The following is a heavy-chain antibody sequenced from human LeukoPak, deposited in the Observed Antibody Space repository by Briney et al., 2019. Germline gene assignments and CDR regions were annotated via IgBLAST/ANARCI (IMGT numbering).Heavy chain of an antibody. CDR2: INSDGSST. V-gene: IGHV3-74*01. Sequence: GGSLRLSCAASGFTFSSYWMHWVRQAPGKGLVLVSRINSDGSSTSYADSVKGRFTISRDNAKNTLYLQMNSLRAEDTAVYYCARWRDYDFWSGYYSPDYYYYYMDVWGKGTTVTVSS. J-gene: IGHJ6*03. CDR3: ARWRDYDFWSGYYSPDYYYYYMDV. D-gene: IGHD3-3*01. CDR1: GFTFSSYW.